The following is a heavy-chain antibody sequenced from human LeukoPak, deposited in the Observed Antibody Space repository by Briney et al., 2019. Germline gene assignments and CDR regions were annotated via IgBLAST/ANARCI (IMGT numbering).Heavy chain of an antibody. V-gene: IGHV4-59*01. Sequence: SETLSLTCTVSGGSTSSYYWSWIRQPPGKGLEWIGYIYYSGSTNYNPSLKSRVTISVDTSKNQFSLKLSSVTAADTAVYYCASGYGSGSYSLDYWGQGTLVTVSS. D-gene: IGHD3-10*01. CDR1: GGSTSSYY. CDR2: IYYSGST. CDR3: ASGYGSGSYSLDY. J-gene: IGHJ4*02.